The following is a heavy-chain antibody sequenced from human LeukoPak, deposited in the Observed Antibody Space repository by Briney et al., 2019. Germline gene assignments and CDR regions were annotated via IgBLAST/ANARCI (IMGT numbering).Heavy chain of an antibody. D-gene: IGHD5-18*01. CDR1: GFTFSSYA. Sequence: HPGGSLRLSCAASGFTFSSYAMSWVRQAPGKGLEWVSTISGSGGSTYYADSVKGRFTISRDNSKNTLYLQMNNLRAEDTAIYFCAKSPVGSSYGQTPYYYYFDYWGQGTLVTVSS. CDR2: ISGSGGST. CDR3: AKSPVGSSYGQTPYYYYFDY. V-gene: IGHV3-23*01. J-gene: IGHJ4*02.